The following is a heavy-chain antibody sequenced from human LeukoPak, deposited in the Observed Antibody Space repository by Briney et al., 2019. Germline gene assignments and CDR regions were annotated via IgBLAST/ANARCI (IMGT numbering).Heavy chain of an antibody. D-gene: IGHD7-27*01. CDR2: MNPNSGNT. Sequence: ASVKVSCKASGYSFTSFDINWVRQASGQGLEWMGWMNPNSGNTGYAEKFQGRVTITGNTSISTVYTELSSLTSDDTALYYCARGPLIGEHYHYYMDVWGKGTTITVSS. J-gene: IGHJ6*03. V-gene: IGHV1-8*03. CDR1: GYSFTSFD. CDR3: ARGPLIGEHYHYYMDV.